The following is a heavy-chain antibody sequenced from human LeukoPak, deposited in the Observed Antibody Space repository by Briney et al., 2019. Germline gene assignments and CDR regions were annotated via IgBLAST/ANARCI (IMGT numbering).Heavy chain of an antibody. J-gene: IGHJ6*03. CDR1: GWTFSSYA. Sequence: SSATVSCNASGWTFSSYAISWVRQDPGQGNARLGGIIPIFGTANYAQKFQGRVTITTDESTSTAYMELSSLRSEGTAAYYCARARAVAGSNYYYYYYMDVWGKGTTVTVSS. V-gene: IGHV1-69*05. CDR3: ARARAVAGSNYYYYYYMDV. D-gene: IGHD6-19*01. CDR2: IIPIFGTA.